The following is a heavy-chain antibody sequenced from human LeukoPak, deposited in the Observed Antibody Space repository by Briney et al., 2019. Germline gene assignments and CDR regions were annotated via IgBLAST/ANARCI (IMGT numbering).Heavy chain of an antibody. CDR2: ISSSSSTI. CDR1: GFTFSDYY. V-gene: IGHV3-11*04. J-gene: IGHJ5*02. D-gene: IGHD5-12*01. CDR3: ASMSLKRGYDS. Sequence: GGSLRLSCAAPGFTFSDYYMSWIRQAPGKGLEWVSYISSSSSTIYYADSVKGRFTISRDNAKNSLYLQMNSLRAEDTAVYYCASMSLKRGYDSWGQGTLVTVSS.